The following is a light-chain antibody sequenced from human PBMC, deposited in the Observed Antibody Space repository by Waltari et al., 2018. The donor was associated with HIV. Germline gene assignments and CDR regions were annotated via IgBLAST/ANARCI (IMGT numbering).Light chain of an antibody. CDR2: DVS. CDR1: SSDVGSYNY. V-gene: IGLV2-11*01. CDR3: CSYAGMYTWV. J-gene: IGLJ3*02. Sequence: QSSLTQPRSVSGSPGQSVTISCSGTSSDVGSYNYVSWYQQHPGKAPKVMIYDVSKRPSGVPDRVSGSKSGKTASLTISGLQAEDEADYYCCSYAGMYTWVFGGGTKLTV.